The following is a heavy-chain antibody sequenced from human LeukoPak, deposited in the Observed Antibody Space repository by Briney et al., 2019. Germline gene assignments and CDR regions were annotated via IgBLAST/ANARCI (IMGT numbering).Heavy chain of an antibody. J-gene: IGHJ4*02. V-gene: IGHV3-30-3*01. Sequence: GGSLRLSCAASGFTFSSYAMHWVRQAPGKGLEWVAVISYDGSNKYYADSVKGRFTISRDNSKNTLYLQMNSLRAEDTAVYYCLGGTVAGNWGQGTLVTVSS. CDR3: LGGTVAGN. D-gene: IGHD6-19*01. CDR2: ISYDGSNK. CDR1: GFTFSSYA.